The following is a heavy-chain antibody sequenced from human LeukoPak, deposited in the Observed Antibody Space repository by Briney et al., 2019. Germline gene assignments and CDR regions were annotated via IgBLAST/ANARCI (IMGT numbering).Heavy chain of an antibody. Sequence: ASVKVSCKASGYSFTSYAMHWVRQAPGQGLEWMGWISAYNGNTNYAQKLQGRVTMTTDTSTSTAYMELRSLRSDDTAVYYCARDWLDSSSSGDVFDIWGQGTMVTVSS. V-gene: IGHV1-18*01. CDR2: ISAYNGNT. J-gene: IGHJ3*02. D-gene: IGHD6-6*01. CDR3: ARDWLDSSSSGDVFDI. CDR1: GYSFTSYA.